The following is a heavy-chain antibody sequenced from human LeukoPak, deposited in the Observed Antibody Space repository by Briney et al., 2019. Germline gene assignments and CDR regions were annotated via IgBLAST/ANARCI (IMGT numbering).Heavy chain of an antibody. V-gene: IGHV3-21*01. CDR2: ISSSSSYI. CDR1: GFTFSSYS. J-gene: IGHJ5*02. CDR3: AVPGLGIGFDP. Sequence: GGSLRLSCAASGFTFSSYSMNWVRQAPGKGLEGVSSISSSSSYIYYADSVKGRFTISRDDAKNSLYLQMNSLRAEDTAVYYCAVPGLGIGFDPWGQGTLVTVST. D-gene: IGHD1-14*01.